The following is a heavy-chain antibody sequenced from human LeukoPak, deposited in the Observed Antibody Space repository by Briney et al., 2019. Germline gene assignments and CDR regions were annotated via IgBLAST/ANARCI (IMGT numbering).Heavy chain of an antibody. CDR3: ANAGQQLVLRYFQH. J-gene: IGHJ1*01. CDR2: INAHRTT. V-gene: IGHV3-48*01. CDR1: GFTFSPYS. Sequence: GGSLRLSCATSGFTFSPYSFNWVRQAPGKGLEWIAYINAHRTTYFSESVEGRFTISRDNSKNTLYLQMNSLRAEDTAVYYCANAGQQLVLRYFQHWGQGTLVTVSS. D-gene: IGHD6-13*01.